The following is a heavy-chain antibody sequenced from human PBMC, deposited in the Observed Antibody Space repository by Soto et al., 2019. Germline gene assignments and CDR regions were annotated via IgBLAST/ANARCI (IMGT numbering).Heavy chain of an antibody. J-gene: IGHJ4*02. CDR3: RAYTYGQGVDY. CDR1: GFTVSSNY. D-gene: IGHD5-18*01. V-gene: IGHV3-23*01. CDR2: ISGNGGST. Sequence: AGGSLRLSCAASGFTVSSNYMSWVRQAPGKGLEWVSSISGNGGSTYYADSVKGRFTIYRDDSKNTLYLQMNSLRAEDTAVYYCRAYTYGQGVDYWGQGTLVTVSS.